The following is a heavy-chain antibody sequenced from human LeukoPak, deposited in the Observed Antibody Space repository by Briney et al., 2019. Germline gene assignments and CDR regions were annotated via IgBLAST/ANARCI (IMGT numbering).Heavy chain of an antibody. V-gene: IGHV4-4*07. CDR3: ARTIAARPHFDY. J-gene: IGHJ4*02. CDR1: GFTFSSYW. CDR2: IYTSGST. Sequence: GSLRLSCAASGFTFSSYWMSWVRQAPGKGLEWIGRIYTSGSTNYNPSLKSRVTMSVDTSKNQFSLKLGSVTAADTAVYYCARTIAARPHFDYWGQGTLVTVSS. D-gene: IGHD6-6*01.